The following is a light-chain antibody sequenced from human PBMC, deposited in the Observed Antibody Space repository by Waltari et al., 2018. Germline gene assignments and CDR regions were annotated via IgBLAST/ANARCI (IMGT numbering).Light chain of an antibody. CDR3: QQSVITPFT. V-gene: IGKV1-39*01. CDR2: ATS. Sequence: DIQMTQSPSSLSASVGDRVTITCRASQSIDSYVNWYHQKPGKAPMLLIYATSSLQSGVPSRFSGTGSGTDVTLTISSLQPEDFATYYCQQSVITPFTFGPGTKVDIK. CDR1: QSIDSY. J-gene: IGKJ3*01.